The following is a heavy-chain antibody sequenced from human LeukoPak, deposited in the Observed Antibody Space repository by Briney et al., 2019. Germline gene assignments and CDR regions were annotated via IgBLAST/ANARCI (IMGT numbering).Heavy chain of an antibody. CDR2: IYYSGST. D-gene: IGHD2-15*01. J-gene: IGHJ6*03. CDR1: GGSISSSSYY. V-gene: IGHV4-39*07. CDR3: ARSVEGYCSGGSCYSYYYYMDV. Sequence: SETLSLTCTVSGGSISSSSYYWGWIRQPPGKGLEWIGTIYYSGSTYYNPSLKSRVTISVDTSKNQFSLKLSSVTAADTAVYYCARSVEGYCSGGSCYSYYYYMDVWGKGTTVTVSS.